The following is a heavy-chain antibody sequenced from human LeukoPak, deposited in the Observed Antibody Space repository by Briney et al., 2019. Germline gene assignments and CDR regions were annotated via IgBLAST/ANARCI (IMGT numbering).Heavy chain of an antibody. D-gene: IGHD6-19*01. CDR1: GFTFSSYS. Sequence: GGSLRLSCAASGFTFSSYSMNWVRQAPGKGLEWVSSISSSSYIYYADSVKGRFTISRDNAKNSLFLQMNSLRAEDTAVYYCARLMRIAVAGFDYWGLGTLVTVSS. CDR3: ARLMRIAVAGFDY. V-gene: IGHV3-21*01. J-gene: IGHJ4*02. CDR2: ISSSSYI.